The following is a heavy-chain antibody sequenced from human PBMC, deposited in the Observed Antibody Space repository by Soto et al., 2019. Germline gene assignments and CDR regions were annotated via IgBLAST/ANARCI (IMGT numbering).Heavy chain of an antibody. CDR2: ITTHNGNT. CDR1: GDTLNTFD. CDR3: ASFNFPRSGDNYFYYMDV. V-gene: IGHV1-18*04. D-gene: IGHD1-20*01. J-gene: IGHJ6*03. Sequence: QVQLVQSGAEVRRPGASVKVSCKASGDTLNTFDISWVRQAPGQGPEWMAWITTHNGNTNFAQKFRGRVTLTADTSVATAFMEILNLRSDDTGVYFCASFNFPRSGDNYFYYMDVWGQGTTVTVSS.